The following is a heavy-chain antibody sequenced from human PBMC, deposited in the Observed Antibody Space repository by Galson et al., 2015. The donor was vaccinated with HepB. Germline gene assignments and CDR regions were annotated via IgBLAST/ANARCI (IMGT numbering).Heavy chain of an antibody. CDR3: ARSPAGAAYFDF. J-gene: IGHJ4*02. D-gene: IGHD1-14*01. CDR2: R. Sequence: SLRLSCAGSGFTFSRYAMHWVRQAPGKGLECVAIRDSVKSRFTISRDNSKNTLYLQMKGLRDEDTAIYYCARSPAGAAYFDFWGQGTLVTVST. CDR1: GFTFSRYA. V-gene: IGHV3-33*01.